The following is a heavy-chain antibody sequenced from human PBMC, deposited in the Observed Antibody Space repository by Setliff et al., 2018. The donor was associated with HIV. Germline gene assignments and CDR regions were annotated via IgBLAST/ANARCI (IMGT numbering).Heavy chain of an antibody. CDR1: GYSFIRNG. D-gene: IGHD3-10*01. CDR3: ARDGGYYYYMDV. CDR2: ISAYNGNT. V-gene: IGHV1-18*01. Sequence: GASVKVSCKTSGYSFIRNGISWVRQAPGQGLEWMGWISAYNGNTNYAQKLQGRVTMTTDTSTNTAYMELKSLRSDDTAVYYCARDGGYYYYMDVWGKGTTVTVS. J-gene: IGHJ6*03.